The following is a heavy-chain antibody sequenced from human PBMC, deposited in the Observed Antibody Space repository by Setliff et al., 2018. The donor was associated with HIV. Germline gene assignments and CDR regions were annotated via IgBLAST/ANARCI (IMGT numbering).Heavy chain of an antibody. J-gene: IGHJ4*02. CDR1: GGSISTSNW. CDR2: IYTSGTA. CDR3: ARLIHTGLLYFDY. D-gene: IGHD2-8*02. Sequence: PSETLSLTCTVSGGSISTSNWWGWIRQPPGKGLEWIGYIYTSGTAEYNPSLDSRVTISVDTSRDQFSLNLRSVTAADTALYFCARLIHTGLLYFDYWGLGMLVTVSS. V-gene: IGHV4-4*09.